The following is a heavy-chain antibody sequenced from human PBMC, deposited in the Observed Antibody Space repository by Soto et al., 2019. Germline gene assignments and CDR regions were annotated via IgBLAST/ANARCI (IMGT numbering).Heavy chain of an antibody. V-gene: IGHV1-18*01. CDR1: GYTFTSYG. J-gene: IGHJ6*02. D-gene: IGHD4-17*01. Sequence: QVQLVQSGAEVKKPGASVKVSCKASGYTFTSYGITWVRQAPGQGLEWMGWISAYNGKTNYAQKLQCRVTLTTDTSTSTAYMDQRSLRSDDTAVYYCARARAVTTSYGMDVWGQGTTVTVSS. CDR3: ARARAVTTSYGMDV. CDR2: ISAYNGKT.